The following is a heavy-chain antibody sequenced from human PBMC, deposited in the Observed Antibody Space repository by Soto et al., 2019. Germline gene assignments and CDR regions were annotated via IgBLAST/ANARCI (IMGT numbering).Heavy chain of an antibody. CDR1: GFTFSSYD. CDR2: IGTAGDT. CDR3: ARQNYDFWSGSYYYYYMDV. J-gene: IGHJ6*03. V-gene: IGHV3-13*01. D-gene: IGHD3-3*01. Sequence: GGSLRLSCAASGFTFSSYDMHWVRQATGKGLEWVSAIGTAGDTYYPVSVKGRFTISRENANISFYLQMNSLRAGDTAVYYCARQNYDFWSGSYYYYYMDVWGKGTTVTVSS.